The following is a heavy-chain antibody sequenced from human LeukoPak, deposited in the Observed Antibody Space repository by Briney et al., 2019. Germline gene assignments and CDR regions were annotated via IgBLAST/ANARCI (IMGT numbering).Heavy chain of an antibody. V-gene: IGHV3-33*01. CDR3: ARDDSRWVDY. CDR2: IWYDGTNK. CDR1: GFTFSSYA. J-gene: IGHJ4*02. Sequence: GRSLRLSCAASGFTFSSYAMHWVRQAPGKGLEWVSVIWYDGTNKYYADSVKGRFTISRDNSKNTLYLQMNSLRAEDTAVYYGARDDSRWVDYWGQGTLVTVSS. D-gene: IGHD6-19*01.